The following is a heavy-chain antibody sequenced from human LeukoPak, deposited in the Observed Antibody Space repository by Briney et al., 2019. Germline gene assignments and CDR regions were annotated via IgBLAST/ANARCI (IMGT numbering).Heavy chain of an antibody. CDR2: ISSSSSYI. D-gene: IGHD4-17*01. CDR1: GFTFSSYS. J-gene: IGHJ3*02. V-gene: IGHV3-21*04. CDR3: AKAAMTTVTDDAFDI. Sequence: GGSLRLSCAASGFTFSSYSMNWVRQAPGKGLEWVSSISSSSSYIYYADSVKGRFTISRDNSKNTLYLQMNSLRAEDTAVYYCAKAAMTTVTDDAFDIWGQGTMVTVSS.